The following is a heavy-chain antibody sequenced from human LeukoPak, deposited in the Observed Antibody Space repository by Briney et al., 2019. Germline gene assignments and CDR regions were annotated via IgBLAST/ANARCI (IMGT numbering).Heavy chain of an antibody. CDR1: GGSISSYY. J-gene: IGHJ2*01. Sequence: SETLSLTCTASGGSISSYYWSWIRHPPGKGLEWIGYIYTSGSTNYNPSLKSRVTISVDTSKNQFSLKLSSATAADTAVYYCARWASIAAYWYFDLWGRGTLVTVSS. V-gene: IGHV4-4*09. D-gene: IGHD6-13*01. CDR2: IYTSGST. CDR3: ARWASIAAYWYFDL.